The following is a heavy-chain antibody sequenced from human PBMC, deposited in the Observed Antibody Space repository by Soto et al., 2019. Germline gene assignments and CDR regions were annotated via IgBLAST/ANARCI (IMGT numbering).Heavy chain of an antibody. J-gene: IGHJ4*02. CDR3: AKDAVYNDGLWLVAN. D-gene: IGHD5-12*01. Sequence: EVQLLESGGGLVQPGGSLRLSCAASGFSFSRYAMMWVRQAPGKGQEWVAGMTGSGGDIRYADSVKGRFTISKDNSKNTLYLQRNSLRAEDTAIYYCAKDAVYNDGLWLVANWGQGTLVTVSS. CDR2: MTGSGGDI. V-gene: IGHV3-23*01. CDR1: GFSFSRYA.